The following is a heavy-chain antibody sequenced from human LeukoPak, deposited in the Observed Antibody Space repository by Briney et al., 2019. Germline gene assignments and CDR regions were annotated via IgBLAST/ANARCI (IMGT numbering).Heavy chain of an antibody. CDR3: ARIVGGSQDV. CDR2: TYRRSKWNN. J-gene: IGHJ4*02. D-gene: IGHD3-16*02. CDR1: GDSVSSNSAA. V-gene: IGHV6-1*01. Sequence: SQTLSLTCAIFGDSVSSNSAAWKWIRQSPSRGLKWLGRTYRRSKWNNDYAVSVRGRITINPDTSKNQFSLQLNSVTPEDTAVYYCARIVGGSQDVWGQGTLVTVSS.